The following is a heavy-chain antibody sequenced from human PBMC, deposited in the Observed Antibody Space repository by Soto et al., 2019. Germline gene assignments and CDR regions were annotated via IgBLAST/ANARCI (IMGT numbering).Heavy chain of an antibody. CDR2: IKQDGSEK. CDR3: ASLHSSSWYRNYFDY. D-gene: IGHD6-13*01. V-gene: IGHV3-7*01. J-gene: IGHJ4*02. CDR1: GFTFSSYW. Sequence: GGSLRLSCAASGFTFSSYWMSWVRQAPGKGLEWVANIKQDGSEKYYVDSVKGRFTISRDNAKNSLYLRMNSLRAEDTAVYYCASLHSSSWYRNYFDYWGQGTLVTVSS.